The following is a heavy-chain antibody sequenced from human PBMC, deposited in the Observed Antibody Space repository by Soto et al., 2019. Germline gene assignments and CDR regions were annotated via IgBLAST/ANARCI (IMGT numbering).Heavy chain of an antibody. J-gene: IGHJ4*02. CDR2: ISPDGGDK. Sequence: PGGSLRLSCAASGFTFSSYWMSWVRQAPGKGLERVANISPDGGDKKYVDSVKGRFTISRDNAEDTLHLQMNSLRVDDTAVYYCTKNHVWGQGSLVTVSS. V-gene: IGHV3-7*01. CDR1: GFTFSSYW. CDR3: TKNHV.